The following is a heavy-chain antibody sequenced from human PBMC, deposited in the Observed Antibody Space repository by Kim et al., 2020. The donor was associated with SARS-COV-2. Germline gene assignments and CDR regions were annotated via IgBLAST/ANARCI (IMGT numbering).Heavy chain of an antibody. CDR1: GFVFSDFA. D-gene: IGHD6-19*01. CDR3: AREPRGWVLDS. J-gene: IGHJ4*02. Sequence: GGSLRLSCTASGFVFSDFALSWVRQAPGKGLEWVSAVTSRTGDTFYAHSVKGRFTVSRDNSRNTSYLQLNSLGADDTAIYYCAREPRGWVLDSWGQGTRV. CDR2: VTSRTGDT. V-gene: IGHV3-23*01.